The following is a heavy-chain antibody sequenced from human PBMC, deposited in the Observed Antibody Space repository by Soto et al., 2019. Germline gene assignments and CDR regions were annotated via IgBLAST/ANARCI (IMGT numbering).Heavy chain of an antibody. CDR3: KADVVVVPSSNGPRDY. Sequence: GGSLRLSCAASGFTFSTYWMHWVRQLPGKGLVWVSRINSDGSRKTYADSVRGRFTVSRDNAKNTLYLQMNSLRDEDTAVYYCKADVVVVPSSNGPRDYWGQGTLVTVSS. CDR2: INSDGSRK. CDR1: GFTFSTYW. D-gene: IGHD2-2*01. J-gene: IGHJ4*02. V-gene: IGHV3-74*01.